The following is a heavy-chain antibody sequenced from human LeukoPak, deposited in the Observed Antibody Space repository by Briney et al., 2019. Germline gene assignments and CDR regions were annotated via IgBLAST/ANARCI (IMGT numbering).Heavy chain of an antibody. Sequence: PGRSLRLPHAASGFTFHDYAMHWVPQAPGKGLAWVSGISWNSGSKGHADSVKGRFTISRDNAKNSLYLQMNSLRAEDTALYYCAKDIDSGGSWHNQFDYWGQGTLVTVSS. CDR2: ISWNSGSK. V-gene: IGHV3-9*01. J-gene: IGHJ4*02. CDR3: AKDIDSGGSWHNQFDY. CDR1: GFTFHDYA. D-gene: IGHD2-15*01.